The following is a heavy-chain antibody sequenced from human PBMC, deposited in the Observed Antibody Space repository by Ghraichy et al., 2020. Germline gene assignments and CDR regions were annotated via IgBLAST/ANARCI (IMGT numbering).Heavy chain of an antibody. J-gene: IGHJ5*02. CDR2: IYYSGST. CDR1: GGSISSSSYY. D-gene: IGHD1-26*01. Sequence: SQTLSLTCTVSGGSISSSSYYWGWIRQPPGKGLEWIGSIYYSGSTYYNPSLKSRVTVSVDTSKNQFSLKLSSVTAADTAVYYCAREDLYSGSYVSLGWFDPWGQGTLVTVSS. CDR3: AREDLYSGSYVSLGWFDP. V-gene: IGHV4-39*07.